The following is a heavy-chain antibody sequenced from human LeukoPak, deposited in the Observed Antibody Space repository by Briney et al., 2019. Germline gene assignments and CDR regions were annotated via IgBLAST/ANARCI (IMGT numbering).Heavy chain of an antibody. CDR2: MSPNSGNT. Sequence: GASVKVSCKASGYTFTSYDINWVRQATGQGLEWMGWMSPNSGNTDYAQKFQGRVTMTRNTSISTAYMELSSLRSGDTAVYYCARGVGDLGDYWGQGTLVTVSS. D-gene: IGHD3-16*01. J-gene: IGHJ4*02. CDR1: GYTFTSYD. CDR3: ARGVGDLGDY. V-gene: IGHV1-8*01.